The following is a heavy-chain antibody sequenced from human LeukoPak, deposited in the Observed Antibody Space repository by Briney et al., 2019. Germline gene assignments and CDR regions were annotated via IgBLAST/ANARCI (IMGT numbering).Heavy chain of an antibody. CDR2: ISAYNGNT. V-gene: IGHV1-18*01. CDR3: ARETNWGWKGPIDY. J-gene: IGHJ4*02. Sequence: ASVKVSCKASGGTFSSYAISWVRQAPGQGLEWMGWISAYNGNTNYAQKLQGRVTMTTDTSTSTAYMELRSLRSDDTAVYYCARETNWGWKGPIDYWGQGTLVTVSS. CDR1: GGTFSSYA. D-gene: IGHD7-27*01.